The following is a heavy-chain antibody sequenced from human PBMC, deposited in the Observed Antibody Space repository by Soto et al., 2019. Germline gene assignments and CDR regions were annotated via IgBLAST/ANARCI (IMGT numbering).Heavy chain of an antibody. CDR2: INHSGST. CDR3: ARGSSSIAAAGTSPLDY. D-gene: IGHD6-13*01. CDR1: GGSFSGYY. V-gene: IGHV4-34*01. J-gene: IGHJ4*02. Sequence: QVQLQQWGAGLLKPSETLSLTCAVYGGSFSGYYWSWIRQPPGKGLEWIGEINHSGSTNYNPSLKSRVTISVDPSKNQFSLKLSSVTAADTAVYYCARGSSSIAAAGTSPLDYWGQGTLVTVSS.